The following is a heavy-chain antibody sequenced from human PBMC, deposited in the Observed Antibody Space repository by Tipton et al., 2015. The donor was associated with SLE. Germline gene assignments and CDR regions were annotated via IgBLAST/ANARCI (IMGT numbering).Heavy chain of an antibody. J-gene: IGHJ5*02. CDR3: ARDPAFPFRRFDP. D-gene: IGHD3-3*02. Sequence: TLSLTCSVSGYSISTGYYWGWIRQSPGTGLEWIGNIYHSGNTYYNPSLKSRVTISVDKSKKEFSLKLTSVTAADTAVYYCARDPAFPFRRFDPWGQGTLVTVSS. CDR2: IYHSGNT. CDR1: GYSISTGYY. V-gene: IGHV4-38-2*02.